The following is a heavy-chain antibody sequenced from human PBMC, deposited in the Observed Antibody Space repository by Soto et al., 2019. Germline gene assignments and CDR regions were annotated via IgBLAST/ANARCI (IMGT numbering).Heavy chain of an antibody. CDR2: LSYDGSKK. D-gene: IGHD4-17*01. CDR1: GFTFSNYG. J-gene: IGHJ3*02. CDR3: AKNLRWYDEDTADI. V-gene: IGHV3-30*18. Sequence: QVQMVESGGGVVQPGRSLRLSCAASGFTFSNYGMHWVRQAPGKGLEWVAVLSYDGSKKYYADSVKGRFTISRDNSKDTLYLQMNSRRAEDPAVYYWAKNLRWYDEDTADIWGQGTMVTVSS.